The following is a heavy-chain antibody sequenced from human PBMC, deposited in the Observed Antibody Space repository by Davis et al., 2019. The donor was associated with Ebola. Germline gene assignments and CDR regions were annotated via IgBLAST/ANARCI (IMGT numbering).Heavy chain of an antibody. V-gene: IGHV1-8*01. CDR3: ARASVTSPRPFDY. CDR1: GYRFTSHD. Sequence: AASVKVSCKASGYRFTSHDINWVRQATGQGLEWMGWMNPDSGNAGYAQKFQGSVTITRDTSASTAYMELSSLRSEDTAVYYRARASVTSPRPFDYWGQGTLVTVSS. CDR2: MNPDSGNA. J-gene: IGHJ4*02. D-gene: IGHD4-17*01.